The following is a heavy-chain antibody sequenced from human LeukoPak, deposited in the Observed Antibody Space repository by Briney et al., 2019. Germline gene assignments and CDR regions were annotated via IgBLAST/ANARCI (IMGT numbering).Heavy chain of an antibody. D-gene: IGHD3-16*01. J-gene: IGHJ4*02. CDR2: ISASGGNT. Sequence: GGSLRLSCAASKFTFDNYAMSWVRQAPGKGLEWVSIISASGGNTYYADSVKGRFTISRDNSKSTMYLQMNSLRAEDTAVYYCARDTPFGAYWGQGTLVTVSS. CDR3: ARDTPFGAY. CDR1: KFTFDNYA. V-gene: IGHV3-23*01.